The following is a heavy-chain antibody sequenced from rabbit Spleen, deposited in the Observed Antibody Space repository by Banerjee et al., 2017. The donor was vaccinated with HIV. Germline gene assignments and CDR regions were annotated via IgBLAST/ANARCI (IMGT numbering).Heavy chain of an antibody. CDR1: GFSFSSSDY. J-gene: IGHJ4*01. CDR3: ARDQGYSYNFATGDFAL. CDR2: IVPIFGVT. V-gene: IGHV1S7*01. D-gene: IGHD6-1*01. Sequence: QSLEESGGGLVQPEGSLALTCKASGFSFSSSDYICWVRQAPGKGLEWIGYIVPIFGVTYSANWVNGRFTISSHNAQNTLYLQLNSLTAADTAIYFCARDQGYSYNFATGDFALWGPGTLVTVS.